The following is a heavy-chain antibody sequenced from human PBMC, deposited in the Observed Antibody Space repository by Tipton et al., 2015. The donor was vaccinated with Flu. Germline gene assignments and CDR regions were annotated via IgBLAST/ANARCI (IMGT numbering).Heavy chain of an antibody. V-gene: IGHV3-15*05. Sequence: GSLRLSCAASGFTFRNAWMTWVRQAPGKGLEWVGRVKSRKDGGTTDYAVAVTDRFTISRDDSKDTVTLQMNSLKIEDTAVYYCTAGYGTSDCDFWGQGTLVTVSS. CDR1: GFTFRNAW. D-gene: IGHD5-12*01. CDR3: TAGYGTSDCDF. J-gene: IGHJ4*02. CDR2: VKSRKDGGTT.